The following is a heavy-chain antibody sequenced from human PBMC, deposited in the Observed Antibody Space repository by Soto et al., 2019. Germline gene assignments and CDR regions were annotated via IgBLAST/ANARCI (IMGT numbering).Heavy chain of an antibody. CDR2: ISAYNGNT. CDR3: ARGDSLTEYSSSWYFPDAFDI. D-gene: IGHD6-13*01. J-gene: IGHJ3*02. Sequence: ASVKVSCKASGYTFTSYGISWVRQAPGQGLEWMGWISAYNGNTNYAQKLQGRVTMTTDTSTSTAYMELRSLRSDDTAVYYCARGDSLTEYSSSWYFPDAFDIWGQGTMVTVSS. CDR1: GYTFTSYG. V-gene: IGHV1-18*01.